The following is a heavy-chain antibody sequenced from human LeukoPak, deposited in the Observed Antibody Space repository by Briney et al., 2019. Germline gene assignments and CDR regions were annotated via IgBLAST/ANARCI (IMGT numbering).Heavy chain of an antibody. CDR1: GGSISSYY. CDR3: ACIAAAALGHYGMDV. V-gene: IGHV4-59*08. CDR2: IYYSGST. Sequence: SETLSLTCTVSGGSISSYYWSWIRQPPGKGLEWIGYIYYSGSTNYNPSLKSRVTISVDTSKNQFSLKLSSVTAADTAVYYCACIAAAALGHYGMDVWGQGTTVTVSS. J-gene: IGHJ6*02. D-gene: IGHD6-13*01.